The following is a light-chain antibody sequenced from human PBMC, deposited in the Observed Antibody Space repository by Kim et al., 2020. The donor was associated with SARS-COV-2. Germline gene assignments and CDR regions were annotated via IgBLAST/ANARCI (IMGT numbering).Light chain of an antibody. CDR2: AVS. CDR1: QGIGNW. CDR3: HQAKSFPLT. J-gene: IGKJ4*01. V-gene: IGKV1-12*01. Sequence: DIQMTQSPSSVSASIGDRVTITCRASQGIGNWLTWYQQKPGKAPNLLIYAVSILQSGVPSRFSGSVSGTDFTLTISNQQPEDFATYYCHQAKSFPLTFGGGTKVDIK.